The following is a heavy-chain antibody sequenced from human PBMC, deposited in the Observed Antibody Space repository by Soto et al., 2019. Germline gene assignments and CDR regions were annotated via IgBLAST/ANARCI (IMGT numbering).Heavy chain of an antibody. J-gene: IGHJ4*02. CDR1: GYTFTSYG. CDR2: ISAYNGNT. D-gene: IGHD3-9*01. CDR3: VSGGFDYDILTGYYNDY. Sequence: ASVKVSCKASGYTFTSYGISWVRQAPGQGLEWMGWISAYNGNTNYAQKLQGRFTMTTDTSTSTAYMELRSLRSDDTAVYYFVSGGFDYDILTGYYNDYGGQGTLVTVSS. V-gene: IGHV1-18*01.